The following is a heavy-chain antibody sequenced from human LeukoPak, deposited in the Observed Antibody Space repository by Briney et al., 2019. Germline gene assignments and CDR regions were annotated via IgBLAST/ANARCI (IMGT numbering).Heavy chain of an antibody. CDR1: GGSISSSSYY. Sequence: PSETLSLTCTVSGGSISSSSYYWGWIRQPPGKGLEWIGSIYYSGSTHYNPSLKSRVTISVDTSKNQFSLKLSSVTAADTAVYYCAREMELAAAGIEGFDYWGQGTLVTVSS. D-gene: IGHD6-13*01. CDR3: AREMELAAAGIEGFDY. V-gene: IGHV4-39*07. J-gene: IGHJ4*02. CDR2: IYYSGST.